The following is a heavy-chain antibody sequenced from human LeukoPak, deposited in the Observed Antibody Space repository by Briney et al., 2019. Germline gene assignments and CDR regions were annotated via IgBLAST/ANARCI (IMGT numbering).Heavy chain of an antibody. Sequence: GGSLRLSCAASGFTFSSYSMNWVRQVPGKGLEWVSSISSSSSYIYYADSVKGRFTISRDNAKNSLYLQMNSLRAEDTAVYYCARVHYGDLEDYFDYWGQGTLVTVSS. D-gene: IGHD4-17*01. J-gene: IGHJ4*02. CDR1: GFTFSSYS. V-gene: IGHV3-21*01. CDR2: ISSSSSYI. CDR3: ARVHYGDLEDYFDY.